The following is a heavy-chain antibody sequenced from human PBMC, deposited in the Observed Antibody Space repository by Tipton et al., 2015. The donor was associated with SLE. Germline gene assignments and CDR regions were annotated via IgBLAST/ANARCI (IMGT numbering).Heavy chain of an antibody. CDR3: ARGGYDYIWGSYLYFDY. CDR2: IYYSGST. D-gene: IGHD3-16*01. V-gene: IGHV4-59*01. J-gene: IGHJ4*02. CDR1: GGSFSGYY. Sequence: LRLSCAVYGGSFSGYYWSWIRQPPGKGLEWIGYIYYSGSTNYNPSLKSRVTISVDTSKNQFSLKLSSVTAADTAVYYCARGGYDYIWGSYLYFDYWGQGTLVTVSS.